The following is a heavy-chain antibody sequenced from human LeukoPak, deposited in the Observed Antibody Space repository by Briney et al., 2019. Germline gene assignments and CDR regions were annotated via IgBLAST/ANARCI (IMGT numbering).Heavy chain of an antibody. V-gene: IGHV4-4*02. CDR3: ARAGGRDFHFDS. D-gene: IGHD5-12*01. J-gene: IGHJ4*02. CDR2: IYYSGNT. CDR1: GFTFSSYW. Sequence: PGGSLRLSCAASGFTFSSYWMSWVRQPPGKGLEWVGEIYYSGNTNYNPSLKSRVTMSVDKSKNQFSLKLSSVTAADTAFYYCARAGGRDFHFDSWGQGTLVTVSS.